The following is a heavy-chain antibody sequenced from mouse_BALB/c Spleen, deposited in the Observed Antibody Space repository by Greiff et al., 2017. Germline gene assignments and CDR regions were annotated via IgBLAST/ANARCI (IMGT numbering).Heavy chain of an antibody. CDR2: IWTGGGT. CDR1: GFSLTSYD. J-gene: IGHJ4*01. D-gene: IGHD6-2*01. V-gene: IGHV2-9-2*01. Sequence: VQLKESGPGLVAPSQSLSITCTVSGFSLTSYDISWIRQPPGKGLEWLGVIWTGGGTNYNSAFMSRLSISKDNSKSQVFLKMNSLQTDDTAIYYCVRESLGLYAFMDYWGQGTSVTVSS. CDR3: VRESLGLYAFMDY.